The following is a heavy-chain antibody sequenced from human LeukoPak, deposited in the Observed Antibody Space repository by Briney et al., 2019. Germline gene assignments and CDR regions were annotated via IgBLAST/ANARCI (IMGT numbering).Heavy chain of an antibody. J-gene: IGHJ4*02. D-gene: IGHD5-18*01. Sequence: GGSLRLSCAASGFTFSSYGMDWVRQAPGKGLEWVAFIFFDGSNQYYADSVKGRFTISRDNSKNTLYLQMNSLRAEDTAVYYCAGRGYSYGAFDYWGQGTLVTVSS. CDR3: AGRGYSYGAFDY. V-gene: IGHV3-30*02. CDR1: GFTFSSYG. CDR2: IFFDGSNQ.